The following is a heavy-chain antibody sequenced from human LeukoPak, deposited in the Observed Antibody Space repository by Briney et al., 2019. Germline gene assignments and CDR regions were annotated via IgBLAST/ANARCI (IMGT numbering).Heavy chain of an antibody. D-gene: IGHD6-13*01. V-gene: IGHV1-69*06. J-gene: IGHJ6*03. CDR3: ARDYSSSWYSLDYYYYYMDV. CDR2: IIPIFGTA. Sequence: SVKVSCKASGGTFSSYAISWVRQAPGQGLEWMGGIIPIFGTANYAQKFQGRVTITADKSTSTAYMELSSLRSEDTAVYYCARDYSSSWYSLDYYYYYMDVWGKGTTVTVSS. CDR1: GGTFSSYA.